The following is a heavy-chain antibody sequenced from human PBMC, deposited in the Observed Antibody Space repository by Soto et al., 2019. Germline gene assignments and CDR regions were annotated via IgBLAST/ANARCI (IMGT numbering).Heavy chain of an antibody. V-gene: IGHV3-23*01. CDR2: ISGSGSTT. Sequence: EVQLLESGGGLVQPGGSLRLSCAASGFSFNNHAMTWVRQAPGXXLXXVSGISGSGSTTHYADSVKGRFTISRDNSKDTLYLQRNSLRAEDTXVYYCXXXRXTXXXVXVGAFDFWGLGTMVTVSS. CDR3: XXXRXTXXXVXVGAFDF. J-gene: IGHJ3*01. CDR1: GFSFNNHA.